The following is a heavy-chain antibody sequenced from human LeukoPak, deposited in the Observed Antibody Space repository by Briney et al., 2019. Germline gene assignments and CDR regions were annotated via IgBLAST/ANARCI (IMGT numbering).Heavy chain of an antibody. CDR2: IIPIFGTA. Sequence: SVKVSCKASGGTFSSYAISWVRQAPGQGLEWMGGIIPIFGTADYAQKFQGRVTITADESTSTAYMELSSLRSEDTAVYYCARVIGSGWYNWFDPWGQGTLVTVSS. V-gene: IGHV1-69*13. D-gene: IGHD6-19*01. CDR3: ARVIGSGWYNWFDP. CDR1: GGTFSSYA. J-gene: IGHJ5*02.